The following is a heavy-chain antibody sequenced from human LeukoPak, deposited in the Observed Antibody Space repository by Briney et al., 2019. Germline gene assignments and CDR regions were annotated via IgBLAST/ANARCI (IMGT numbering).Heavy chain of an antibody. J-gene: IGHJ4*02. D-gene: IGHD4-17*01. Sequence: SETLSLTCTVSGDSISSSRYYWGWIRQPPGKGLEWIGNIYYSGSTYYNPSLKSRVTISVDTSKNQFSLKLSSVTAADTAVYYCARAGYGDSDFDYWGQGTLVTVSS. CDR1: GDSISSSRYY. CDR2: IYYSGST. CDR3: ARAGYGDSDFDY. V-gene: IGHV4-39*07.